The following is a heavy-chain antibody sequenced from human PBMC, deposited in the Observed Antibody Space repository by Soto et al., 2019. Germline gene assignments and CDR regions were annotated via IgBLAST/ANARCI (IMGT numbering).Heavy chain of an antibody. Sequence: EVQLVESGGGLVKPGGSLRLSCAASGFTFSSYSMNWVRQAPGKGLEWVSSISSSSSYIYYADSVKGRFTISRDNAKNSLYLQMYSLRAEDTAVYYCARDLSSLNWFDPWGQGTLVTVSS. V-gene: IGHV3-21*01. CDR3: ARDLSSLNWFDP. J-gene: IGHJ5*02. CDR1: GFTFSSYS. CDR2: ISSSSSYI.